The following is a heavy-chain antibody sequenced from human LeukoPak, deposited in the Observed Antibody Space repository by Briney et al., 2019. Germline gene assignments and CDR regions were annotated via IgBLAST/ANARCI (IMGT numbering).Heavy chain of an antibody. CDR2: IYCTGST. CDR1: AXSISGDY. Sequence: PSETLSLTCIVSAXSISGDYWSWIRQPPGKGLEWIGDIYCTGSTKYNPSLKGRVTISVDTSKNQFSLKLSSVTAADTAVYYCARVRGGSAAGLDSWGQGTLSPSPQ. V-gene: IGHV4-59*12. D-gene: IGHD6-13*01. J-gene: IGHJ4*02. CDR3: ARVRGGSAAGLDS.